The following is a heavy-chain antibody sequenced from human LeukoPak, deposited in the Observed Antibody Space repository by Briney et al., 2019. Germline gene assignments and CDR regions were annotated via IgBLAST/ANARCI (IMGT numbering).Heavy chain of an antibody. CDR3: ATYRQVLLPFES. J-gene: IGHJ4*02. Sequence: PGGSLRFSCAASGFTFSTFAMIWVRQPPGKGLEWVSSIFPSGGEIHYADSVRGRFTISRDNSKSTPSLQMNSLRAEDTAIYYCATYRQVLLPFESWGQGTLVTVSS. V-gene: IGHV3-23*01. CDR2: IFPSGGEI. D-gene: IGHD2-8*02. CDR1: GFTFSTFA.